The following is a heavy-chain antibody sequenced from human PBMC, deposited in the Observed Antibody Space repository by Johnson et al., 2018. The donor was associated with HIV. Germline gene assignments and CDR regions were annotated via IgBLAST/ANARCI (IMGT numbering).Heavy chain of an antibody. CDR1: GFTVSSNY. CDR2: VYSGGGT. J-gene: IGHJ3*01. Sequence: EVQLVESGGGLVQPGGSLRLSCAASGFTVSSNYMSWVRQAPGKGLERVAVVYSGGGTDYADSVKGRFTIASDNCKNTLCLQMNSLRVEEKAGYYCSRGYGDYSDFFDVWGQGTMVTVSS. CDR3: SRGYGDYSDFFDV. V-gene: IGHV3-66*01. D-gene: IGHD4-17*01.